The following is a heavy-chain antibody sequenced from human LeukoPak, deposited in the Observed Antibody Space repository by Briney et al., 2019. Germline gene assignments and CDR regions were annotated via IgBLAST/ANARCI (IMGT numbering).Heavy chain of an antibody. CDR1: GFTFSSYA. CDR3: ARGSGGNYDILTGYDDY. CDR2: TCGGGRST. V-gene: IGHV3-23*01. Sequence: GGSLRLSCAASGFTFSSYAMNWVRQAPGKGLEWVSGTCGGGRSTYYADSVKGRFTISRDNSKNTLYLQMNSLGAEDTAVYYCARGSGGNYDILTGYDDYWGQGTLVTVSS. J-gene: IGHJ4*02. D-gene: IGHD3-9*01.